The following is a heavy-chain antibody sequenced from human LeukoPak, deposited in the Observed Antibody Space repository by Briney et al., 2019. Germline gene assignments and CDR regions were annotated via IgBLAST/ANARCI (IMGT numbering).Heavy chain of an antibody. J-gene: IGHJ4*02. D-gene: IGHD6-13*01. Sequence: PSETLSLTCAVYGGSFSGYYWSWIRQPPGKGLEWIGEINHSGSTNYNPSLKSRVTILVDTSKNQFSLKLSSVTAADTAVYYCARDAGYSSSWYPNFDYWGQGTLVTVSS. V-gene: IGHV4-34*01. CDR1: GGSFSGYY. CDR2: INHSGST. CDR3: ARDAGYSSSWYPNFDY.